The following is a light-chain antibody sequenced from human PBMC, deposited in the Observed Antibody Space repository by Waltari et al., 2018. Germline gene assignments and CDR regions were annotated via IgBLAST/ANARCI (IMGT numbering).Light chain of an antibody. CDR1: SSDVGAYKY. CDR3: SSYTTSRTWV. CDR2: DAS. J-gene: IGLJ3*02. Sequence: QSALTQPASVSGSPGQSITISCLGSSSDVGAYKYVSWFQQHPGKAPKLIIYDASTRPSGTSERFSGSKSGNTASLTISGLQAEDEADYYCSSYTTSRTWVFGGGTKLTVL. V-gene: IGLV2-14*03.